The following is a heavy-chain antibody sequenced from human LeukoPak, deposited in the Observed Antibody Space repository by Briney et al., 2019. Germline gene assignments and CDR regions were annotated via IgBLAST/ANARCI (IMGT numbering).Heavy chain of an antibody. J-gene: IGHJ6*04. D-gene: IGHD2-2*01. Sequence: GSLRLSCAASGFTFSSYGMHWVRQAPGKGLEWVAVIWYDGSNKHYADSVKGRFTISRDNSKNTLYLQMNSLRAEDTAVYYCARGDIVVVPAAIPGRAGMDVWGKGTTVTVSS. CDR1: GFTFSSYG. V-gene: IGHV3-33*01. CDR3: ARGDIVVVPAAIPGRAGMDV. CDR2: IWYDGSNK.